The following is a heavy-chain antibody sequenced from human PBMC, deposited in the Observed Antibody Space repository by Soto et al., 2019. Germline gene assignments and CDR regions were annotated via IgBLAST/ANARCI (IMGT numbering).Heavy chain of an antibody. CDR3: AHSNSFSATAPFDY. CDR1: GFTFSSYS. CDR2: ISSSSSYI. J-gene: IGHJ4*02. V-gene: IGHV3-21*01. D-gene: IGHD4-4*01. Sequence: GGSLRLSCAASGFTFSSYSMNWVRQAPGKGLEWVSSISSSSSYIYYADSVKGRFTISRDNAKNSLYLQMNSLRAEDTAVYYCAHSNSFSATAPFDYWGQGTLVTVSS.